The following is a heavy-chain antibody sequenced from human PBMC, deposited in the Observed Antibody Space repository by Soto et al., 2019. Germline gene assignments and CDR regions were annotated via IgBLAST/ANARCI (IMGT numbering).Heavy chain of an antibody. CDR2: IYYSGST. D-gene: IGHD6-19*01. J-gene: IGHJ6*02. Sequence: SETLSLTCTVSGGSISSSSYYWGWIRQPPGKGLEWIGSIYYSGSTYYNPSLKSRVTISVDTSKNQFSLKLSSVTAADTAVYYCASRHKQWLVRWVNSTSRYYYYGMDVWGQGTTVTVSS. V-gene: IGHV4-39*01. CDR1: GGSISSSSYY. CDR3: ASRHKQWLVRWVNSTSRYYYYGMDV.